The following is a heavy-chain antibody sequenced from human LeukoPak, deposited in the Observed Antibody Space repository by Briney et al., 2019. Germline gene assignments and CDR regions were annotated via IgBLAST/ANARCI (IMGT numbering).Heavy chain of an antibody. V-gene: IGHV3-48*03. Sequence: GESLRLSCAASGFTFSSYEMNWVRQAPGKGLEWVSYISSSGSTIYYADSVKGRFTISRDSAKNSLYLQMNSLRAEDTAVYYCARDHVLGGNIDYWGQGTLVTVSS. D-gene: IGHD1-26*01. J-gene: IGHJ4*02. CDR2: ISSSGSTI. CDR1: GFTFSSYE. CDR3: ARDHVLGGNIDY.